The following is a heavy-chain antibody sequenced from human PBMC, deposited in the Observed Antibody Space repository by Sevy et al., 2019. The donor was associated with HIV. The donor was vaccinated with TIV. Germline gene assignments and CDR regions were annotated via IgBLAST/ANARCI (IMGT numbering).Heavy chain of an antibody. CDR1: GFTFSSYG. V-gene: IGHV3-30*18. CDR3: AKDHYDY. CDR2: ISYDGSNK. J-gene: IGHJ4*02. D-gene: IGHD1-26*01. Sequence: GGSLRLSCTASGFTFSSYGMHWVRQAPGKGLEWVAVISYDGSNKYYADSVKGRFTISRDNSKNTLYLQMNSLRAEDTAVYYCAKDHYDYWGQGTLVTVSS.